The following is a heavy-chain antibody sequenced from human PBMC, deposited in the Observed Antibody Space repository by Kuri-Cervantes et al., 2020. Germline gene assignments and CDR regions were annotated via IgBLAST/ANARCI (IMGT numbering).Heavy chain of an antibody. CDR1: GFTFSSYA. Sequence: GGSLRLSCAASGFTFSSYAMSWVRQAPGEGLEWVSAISGSGGSTYYADSVKGRFTISRDNSKNTLYLQMNSLRAEDTAVYYCARTRSGWYYDYWGQGTLVTVSS. V-gene: IGHV3-23*01. D-gene: IGHD6-19*01. J-gene: IGHJ4*02. CDR3: ARTRSGWYYDY. CDR2: ISGSGGST.